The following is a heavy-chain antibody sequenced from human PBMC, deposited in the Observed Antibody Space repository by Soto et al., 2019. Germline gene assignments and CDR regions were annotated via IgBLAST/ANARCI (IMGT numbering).Heavy chain of an antibody. Sequence: QVQLVQSGAEVKKPGASVRVSCEASGYRFTAYYIHWVRLAPGQGLEWMGRMNLDTGGTTYAQKFQGRVTMTRDTSISKAYMEVSSFKSDDTAMYYCERDGNFAFPGYSFAFDFWGQGTLVTVSA. D-gene: IGHD5-18*01. V-gene: IGHV1-2*06. J-gene: IGHJ4*02. CDR1: GYRFTAYY. CDR3: ERDGNFAFPGYSFAFDF. CDR2: MNLDTGGT.